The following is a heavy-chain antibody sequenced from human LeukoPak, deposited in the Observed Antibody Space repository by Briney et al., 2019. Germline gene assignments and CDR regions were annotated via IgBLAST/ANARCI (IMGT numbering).Heavy chain of an antibody. CDR1: GYTFTSYD. CDR2: MNPNSGNT. J-gene: IGHJ6*02. V-gene: IGHV1-8*01. D-gene: IGHD3-10*01. Sequence: GASVKVSCTASGYTFTSYDINWVRQATGQGLEWMGWMNPNSGNTGYAQKFQGRVTMTRNTSISTAYMELSSLRSEDTAVYYCAGGGYGSGSWFYYYYGVDVWGQGTTVTVSS. CDR3: AGGGYGSGSWFYYYYGVDV.